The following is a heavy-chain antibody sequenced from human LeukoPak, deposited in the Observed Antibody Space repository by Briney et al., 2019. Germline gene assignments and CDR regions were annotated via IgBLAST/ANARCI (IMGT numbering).Heavy chain of an antibody. V-gene: IGHV4-38-2*02. CDR1: GYSISSGYY. CDR2: IYHSGST. J-gene: IGHJ6*03. D-gene: IGHD6-13*01. CDR3: ARGAIAYYYMDV. Sequence: SETLSLTCTVSGYSISSGYYWGWIRQPPGKGLEWIGSIYHSGSTYYNPSLKSRVTISVDTSKNQFSLKLSSVTAADTAVYYCARGAIAYYYMDVWGKGTTVIISS.